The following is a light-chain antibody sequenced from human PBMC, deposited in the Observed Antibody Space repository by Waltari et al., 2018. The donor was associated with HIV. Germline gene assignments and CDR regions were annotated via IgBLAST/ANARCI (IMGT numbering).Light chain of an antibody. V-gene: IGKV3-11*01. Sequence: ENVLTQSPATLSLSPGERATLSCRASQNVSSDLAWYQQKPGQAPRLLISGASNRATGIPARFSGSGSGEDFTLTINSLEPEDVAVYYCQQRSNWPPRYSFGQGTKLEIK. CDR2: GAS. J-gene: IGKJ2*03. CDR1: QNVSSD. CDR3: QQRSNWPPRYS.